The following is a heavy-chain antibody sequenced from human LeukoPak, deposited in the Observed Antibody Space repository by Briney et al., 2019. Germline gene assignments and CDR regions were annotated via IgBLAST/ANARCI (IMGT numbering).Heavy chain of an antibody. CDR3: ARDRGYDFWSGPPYFGY. J-gene: IGHJ4*02. D-gene: IGHD3-3*01. CDR1: GGSVTTYH. CDR2: IHYSGGA. Sequence: SETLSLTCAVSGGSVTTYHRCWIRQPPGKGLEWIGHIHYSGGADYNPSLKSRVSMSLDTPKNHFSLRLTSVTAADTGVYYCARDRGYDFWSGPPYFGYWGQGTLVTVSS. V-gene: IGHV4-59*02.